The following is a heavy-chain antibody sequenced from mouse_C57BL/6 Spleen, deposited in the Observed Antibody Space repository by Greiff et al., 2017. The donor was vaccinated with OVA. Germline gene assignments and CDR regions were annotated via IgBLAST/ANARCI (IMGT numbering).Heavy chain of an antibody. CDR1: GFSLTSYG. CDR2: IWSDGST. V-gene: IGHV2-6-1*01. Sequence: VKLMESGPGLVAPSQSLSITCTVTGFSLTSYGVHWVRQPPGKGLEWLVVIWSDGSTTYNSALKSRLSNSQDNSKSQVFLKMNSLQTDDTAMYYSARQSKLYGMDYWGQGTSVTVSS. CDR3: ARQSKLYGMDY. J-gene: IGHJ4*01.